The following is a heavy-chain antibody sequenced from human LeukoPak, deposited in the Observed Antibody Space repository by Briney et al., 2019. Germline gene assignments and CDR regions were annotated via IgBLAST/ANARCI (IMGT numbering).Heavy chain of an antibody. J-gene: IGHJ4*02. D-gene: IGHD6-13*01. CDR3: AKDRMAGYSRAPYFDY. CDR1: GFTFSSHA. V-gene: IGHV3-23*01. CDR2: LSGGGGTT. Sequence: GGSLRLSCAASGFTFSSHAMSWVRQAPGKGLQWVSALSGGGGTTYYADSVKGLFTISRDNSKDTLYLQMNSLRAEDTAVYYCAKDRMAGYSRAPYFDYWGQGTLVSVSS.